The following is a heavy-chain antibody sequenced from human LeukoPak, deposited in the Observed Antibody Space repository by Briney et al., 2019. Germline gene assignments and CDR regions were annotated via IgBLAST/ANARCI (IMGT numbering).Heavy chain of an antibody. CDR1: GFTFSSYA. CDR3: ARSSHIWFGELLYHFDY. V-gene: IGHV3-30*04. CDR2: ISYDGSNK. Sequence: GGSLRLSCAASGFTFSSYAMHWVRQAPGKGLEWVAVISYDGSNKYYADSVKGRFTISRDNAKNSLYLQMNSLRAEDTAVYYCARSSHIWFGELLYHFDYWGQGTLVTVSS. D-gene: IGHD3-10*01. J-gene: IGHJ4*02.